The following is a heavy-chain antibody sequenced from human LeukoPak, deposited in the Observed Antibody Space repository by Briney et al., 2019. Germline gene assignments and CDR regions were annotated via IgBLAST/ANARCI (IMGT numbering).Heavy chain of an antibody. Sequence: ASVKVSCKASGYTFTSYDINWVRQVTGQGLEWMGWMNPNSGNTGYAQKFQGRVTMTRNTSISTAYMELSSLRSEDTAVYYCARPRIAAAGILNWFDPWGQGTLVTVSS. CDR3: ARPRIAAAGILNWFDP. J-gene: IGHJ5*02. D-gene: IGHD6-13*01. V-gene: IGHV1-8*01. CDR1: GYTFTSYD. CDR2: MNPNSGNT.